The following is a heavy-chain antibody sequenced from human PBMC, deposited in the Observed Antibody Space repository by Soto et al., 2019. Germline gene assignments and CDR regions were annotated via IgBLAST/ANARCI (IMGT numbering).Heavy chain of an antibody. CDR2: IIPIFVTA. CDR1: AGGFRSDA. CDR3: ARVDGSGPNWFDP. Sequence: SVNGSWQASAGGFRSDAGGWVRQAPGQGLEWMGGIIPIFVTANYAQKFQGRVTITADESTSTAYMELSSLRSEDTAVYYCARVDGSGPNWFDPWGQGTLVTVSS. V-gene: IGHV1-69*13. D-gene: IGHD3-10*01. J-gene: IGHJ5*02.